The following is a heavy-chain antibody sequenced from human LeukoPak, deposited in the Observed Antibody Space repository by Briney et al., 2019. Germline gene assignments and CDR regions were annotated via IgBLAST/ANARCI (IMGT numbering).Heavy chain of an antibody. CDR2: ISYDGSNK. CDR1: GFTFSSYG. V-gene: IGHV3-30*18. Sequence: GGSLRLSCAASGFTFSSYGMHWVRQAPGKGLEWVAVISYDGSNKYYADSVKGRFTISRDNSKNTLYLQMNSLRAEDTAVYYCAKDRYYYDSSGYSLYFDCWGQGTLVTVSS. CDR3: AKDRYYYDSSGYSLYFDC. J-gene: IGHJ4*02. D-gene: IGHD3-22*01.